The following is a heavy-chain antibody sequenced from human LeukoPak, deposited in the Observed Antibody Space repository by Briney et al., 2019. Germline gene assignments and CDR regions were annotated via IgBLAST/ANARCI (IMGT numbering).Heavy chain of an antibody. CDR2: IYHSGST. CDR3: ARIGIVVVVAARRVTPSNHYSSGWQFDY. Sequence: SETLSLTCTVSGYSISSGYYWGWIRQPPGKGLEWIGSIYHSGSTYYNPSLKSRVTISVDTSKNQFSLKLSSVTAADTAVYYCARIGIVVVVAARRVTPSNHYSSGWQFDYWGQGTLVTVSS. D-gene: IGHD2-15*01. CDR1: GYSISSGYY. V-gene: IGHV4-38-2*02. J-gene: IGHJ4*02.